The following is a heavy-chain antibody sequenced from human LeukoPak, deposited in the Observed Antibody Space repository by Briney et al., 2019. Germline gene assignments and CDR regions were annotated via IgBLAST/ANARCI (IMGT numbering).Heavy chain of an antibody. V-gene: IGHV3-23*01. Sequence: PGGSLRLSCADSGFTVSSNQMSWVRQAPGKGLEWVSAISGSGGSTYYADSVKGRFTISRDNSKNTLYLQMNSLRAEDTAVYYCAKSDSSSWVFDYWGQGTLVTVSS. D-gene: IGHD6-13*01. CDR1: GFTVSSNQ. J-gene: IGHJ4*02. CDR2: ISGSGGST. CDR3: AKSDSSSWVFDY.